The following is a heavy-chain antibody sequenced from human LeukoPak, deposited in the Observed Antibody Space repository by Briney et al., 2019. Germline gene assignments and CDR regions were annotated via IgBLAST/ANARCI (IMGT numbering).Heavy chain of an antibody. CDR2: LYHTGGP. Sequence: SETLSLTCAVSGYSISSGYYWGWIRQPPGKGLEWIGSLYHTGGPCYNTSLKSRVTISVDTSRNQFSLKLSSVTAADTAVYYCARYYYGSGNYPQHWGQGTLVTVSS. D-gene: IGHD3-10*01. CDR1: GYSISSGYY. CDR3: ARYYYGSGNYPQH. V-gene: IGHV4-38-2*01. J-gene: IGHJ1*01.